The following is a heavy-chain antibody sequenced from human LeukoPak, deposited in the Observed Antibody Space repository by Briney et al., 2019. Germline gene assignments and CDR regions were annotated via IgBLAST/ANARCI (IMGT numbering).Heavy chain of an antibody. CDR3: AGAFGHSGWASSNYYYYYMDV. Sequence: GASVKVSCKASGYTFTSYGISWVRQAPGQGLEWMGWISAYNGNTNYAQKLQGRVTMTTDTSTSTAYMELRSLRSEDTAVYYCAGAFGHSGWASSNYYYYYMDVWGKGTTVTVSS. CDR2: ISAYNGNT. V-gene: IGHV1-18*01. CDR1: GYTFTSYG. D-gene: IGHD6-19*01. J-gene: IGHJ6*03.